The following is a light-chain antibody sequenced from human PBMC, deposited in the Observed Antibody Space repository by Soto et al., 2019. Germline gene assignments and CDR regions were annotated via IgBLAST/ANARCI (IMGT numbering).Light chain of an antibody. CDR1: SSDVGAYNS. J-gene: IGLJ2*01. V-gene: IGLV2-8*01. Sequence: QSALTQPPSASGSPGQSVTISCTGTSSDVGAYNSVSWYQQHPGKAPKLMIYEVTKRTSGVPDRFSASKSGNTASLTVSGLQAEDEADYYCSSDAGSHNLVFGGGTKLTGL. CDR3: SSDAGSHNLV. CDR2: EVT.